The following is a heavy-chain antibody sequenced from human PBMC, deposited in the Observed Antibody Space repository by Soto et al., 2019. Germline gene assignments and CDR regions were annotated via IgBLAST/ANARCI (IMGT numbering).Heavy chain of an antibody. CDR1: GYRFASYW. Sequence: GESLKTSCKGSGYRFASYWIGWVRQMPGKGLEWMGIIYPGDSDTRYSPSFQGQVTISVDKSINTAYLQWSSLKASDTAMYFCARGSTGSTTHFYYDGMDVWGHGTTVTVSS. V-gene: IGHV5-51*01. CDR2: IYPGDSDT. J-gene: IGHJ6*02. CDR3: ARGSTGSTTHFYYDGMDV. D-gene: IGHD1-1*01.